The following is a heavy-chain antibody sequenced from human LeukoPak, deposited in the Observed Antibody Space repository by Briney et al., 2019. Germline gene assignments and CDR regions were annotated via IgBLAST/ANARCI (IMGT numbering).Heavy chain of an antibody. CDR1: GGTFSSYA. J-gene: IGHJ4*02. D-gene: IGHD5-12*01. CDR2: IIPIFGTA. Sequence: ASVKVSCKASGGTFSSYAISWVRQAPGQGLEWMGGIIPIFGTANYAQKFQGRVTITADESTSTAYMELSSLRSEDTAVYYCAREGSGYDSSFDYWGQGTLVTVSS. CDR3: AREGSGYDSSFDY. V-gene: IGHV1-69*13.